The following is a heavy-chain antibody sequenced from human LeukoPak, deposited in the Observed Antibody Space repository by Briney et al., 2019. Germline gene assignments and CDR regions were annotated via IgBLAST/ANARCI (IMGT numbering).Heavy chain of an antibody. CDR3: ARCWGLEEFDY. J-gene: IGHJ4*02. Sequence: SETLSLTCTISGGSISSYYWSWIRQPPGKGLEWIGYIYYSGSTYYNPSLKSRVTISVDTSKNQFSLKLSSVTAADTAVYYCARCWGLEEFDYWGQGTLVTVSS. D-gene: IGHD3-16*01. CDR2: IYYSGST. CDR1: GGSISSYY. V-gene: IGHV4-30-4*01.